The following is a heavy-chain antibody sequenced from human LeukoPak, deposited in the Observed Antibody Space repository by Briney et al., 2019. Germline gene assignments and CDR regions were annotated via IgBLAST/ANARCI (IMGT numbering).Heavy chain of an antibody. V-gene: IGHV4-4*09. CDR2: IYTSGST. Sequence: SETLSLTCTVSGGSISSYYWSWIRQPPGKGLEWIGYIYTSGSTNYNPSLKSRVTISVDTSKNQFSLKLSSVTAADTAVDYGARRSHYYYYMDVWGKGTTVTVSS. J-gene: IGHJ6*03. CDR3: ARRSHYYYYMDV. CDR1: GGSISSYY.